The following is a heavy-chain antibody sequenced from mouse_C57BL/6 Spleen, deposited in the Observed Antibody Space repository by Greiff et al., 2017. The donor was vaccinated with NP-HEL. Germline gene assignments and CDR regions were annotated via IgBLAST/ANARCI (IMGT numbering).Heavy chain of an antibody. D-gene: IGHD1-1*02. V-gene: IGHV5-16*01. CDR3: AKDQVVWDAMDY. Sequence: EVMLVESEGGLVQPGSSMKLSCTASGFTFSDYYMAWVRQVPEQGLEWVANINYDGSSTYYLASLKSRFIISRDNAKNILYLQMSSLKSEDTATYYWAKDQVVWDAMDYWGQGTSVTVSS. J-gene: IGHJ4*01. CDR2: INYDGSST. CDR1: GFTFSDYY.